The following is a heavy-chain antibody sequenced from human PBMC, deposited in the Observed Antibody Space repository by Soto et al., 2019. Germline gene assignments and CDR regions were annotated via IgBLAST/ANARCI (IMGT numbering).Heavy chain of an antibody. CDR2: IYPGDSDT. D-gene: IGHD6-6*01. Sequence: PGESLKISCKVSGYSFTSYWIGWVRQMPGKGLECMGIIYPGDSDTRYSPSFQGQVTISADKSISTAYLQWSSLKASDTAMYYCTRHVKYSSSTRIDYWGQGTLVTVSS. V-gene: IGHV5-51*01. CDR1: GYSFTSYW. J-gene: IGHJ4*02. CDR3: TRHVKYSSSTRIDY.